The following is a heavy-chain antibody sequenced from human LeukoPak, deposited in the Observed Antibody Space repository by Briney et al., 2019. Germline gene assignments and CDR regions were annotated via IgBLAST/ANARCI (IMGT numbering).Heavy chain of an antibody. CDR1: GFTFSSPW. CDR2: TTKTGGGTT. D-gene: IGHD6-13*01. CDR3: TTIKNRATAGDY. J-gene: IGHJ4*02. V-gene: IGHV3-15*01. Sequence: PGGSLTLSCAGSGFTFSSPWMSWVRQAPGKGLEWVGLTTKTGGGTTDYAAPVEGRFTISRDDPKNTLYLHMNSLKTEDTAVYYCTTIKNRATAGDYWGQGTLVTVSS.